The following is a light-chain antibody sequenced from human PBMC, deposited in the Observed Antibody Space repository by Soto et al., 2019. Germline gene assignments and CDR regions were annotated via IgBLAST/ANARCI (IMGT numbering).Light chain of an antibody. CDR1: SSDVGGYNY. CDR3: ISYTSGGTLV. Sequence: QSALTQPASVSGSPGQSITISCTGTSSDVGGYNYVSWYQQHPGKAPKLIIYEVANRPPGVSSRFSGSKSGNTASLTISGLQAEDEADYYGISYTSGGTLVFGGGTKLTVL. V-gene: IGLV2-14*01. J-gene: IGLJ3*02. CDR2: EVA.